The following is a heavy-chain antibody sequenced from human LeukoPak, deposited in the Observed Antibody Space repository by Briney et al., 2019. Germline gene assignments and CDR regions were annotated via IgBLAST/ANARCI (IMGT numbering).Heavy chain of an antibody. J-gene: IGHJ4*02. D-gene: IGHD4-23*01. CDR1: GGSISNYY. Sequence: SETLSLTCTVSGGSISNYYWSWIRQPAGKGLEWIGRIYTSGSTSYNPSLKSRVTMSVDTSKNQFSLTLSSVTAADTAVYYCARSGGNFNFDYWGQGTLVTVSS. V-gene: IGHV4-4*07. CDR2: IYTSGST. CDR3: ARSGGNFNFDY.